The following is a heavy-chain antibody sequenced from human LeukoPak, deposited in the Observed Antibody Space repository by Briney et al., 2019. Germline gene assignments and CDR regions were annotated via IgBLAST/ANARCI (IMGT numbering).Heavy chain of an antibody. J-gene: IGHJ5*02. CDR2: TYFSGST. CDR3: ARSPPEYSSSSEVGWFDP. D-gene: IGHD6-6*01. CDR1: TGSISGDN. V-gene: IGHV4-4*09. Sequence: PSESLSLTCTVSTGSISGDNWSCIPQPPRKGLEWIGYTYFSGSTSYNPSLRSRVAMSVDTSKNQLSLILKSVTAADTAVYYCARSPPEYSSSSEVGWFDPWGQGTLVTVSS.